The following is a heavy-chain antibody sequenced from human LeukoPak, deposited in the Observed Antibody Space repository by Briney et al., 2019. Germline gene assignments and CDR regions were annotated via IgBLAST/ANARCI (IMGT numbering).Heavy chain of an antibody. Sequence: SETLSLTCAVYGGSFSGYYWSWIHQPPGKGLEWIGEINHSGSTNYNPSLKSRVTISVDTSKNQFSLKLSSVTAADTAVYYCASGGAITMVRGVITYFDYWGQGTLVTVSS. CDR2: INHSGST. CDR1: GGSFSGYY. D-gene: IGHD3-10*01. J-gene: IGHJ4*02. V-gene: IGHV4-34*01. CDR3: ASGGAITMVRGVITYFDY.